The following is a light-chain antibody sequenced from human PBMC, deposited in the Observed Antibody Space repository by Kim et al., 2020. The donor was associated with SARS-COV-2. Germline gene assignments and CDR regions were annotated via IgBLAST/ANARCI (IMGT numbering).Light chain of an antibody. CDR1: SGSIDDNY. Sequence: LTQPHSVSESPGKTVTISCTRSSGSIDDNYVQWYLQRPGGVPTIVIYEDDQGPSGVSDRFFGSIDNSSNSASLTISGLKTEDEAVYYSQSYNSTNVVFGGGTHLTDL. CDR2: EDD. V-gene: IGLV6-57*03. CDR3: QSYNSTNVV. J-gene: IGLJ2*01.